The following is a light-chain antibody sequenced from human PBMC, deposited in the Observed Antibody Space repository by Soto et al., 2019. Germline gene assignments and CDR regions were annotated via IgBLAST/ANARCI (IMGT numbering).Light chain of an antibody. J-gene: IGLJ1*01. V-gene: IGLV2-14*01. CDR1: SGDIGTYHY. CDR2: EVS. Sequence: QSALTQPASVSGSPGQSITISCTGTSGDIGTYHYVSWFQQHPGKAPKLIIHEVSHRPSGVSTRFSGSKSGTTASLTISGLQAEDEADYYCSSYRKSNTFVFGNRTKVTVL. CDR3: SSYRKSNTFV.